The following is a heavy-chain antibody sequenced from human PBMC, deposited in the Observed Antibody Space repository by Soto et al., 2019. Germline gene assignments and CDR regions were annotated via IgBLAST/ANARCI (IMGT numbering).Heavy chain of an antibody. CDR1: GYTFTGHY. Sequence: SVKVSCKASGYTFTGHYIHWVRQAPEQGPEWMGEIGPESGATRYAQKFQGRVTMTRDTSITTVYMELNNLSPDDTAVYYCGRGRSGQIVVFYWGQGTPVTVSS. J-gene: IGHJ4*02. CDR2: IGPESGAT. V-gene: IGHV1-2*02. D-gene: IGHD1-26*01. CDR3: GRGRSGQIVVFY.